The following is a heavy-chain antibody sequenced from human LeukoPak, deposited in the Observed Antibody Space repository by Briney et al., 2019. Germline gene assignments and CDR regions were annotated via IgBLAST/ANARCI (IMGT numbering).Heavy chain of an antibody. Sequence: GGSLTLSCAASGFTFSSYAMRWLRQAPGKGLEWVSAICGSGGSTYYADFLKGRFTISRGNSKNTLYLQMSSLRAEDTAVYFCAKDRPAGSGWYWAWGQGTLVTVSS. D-gene: IGHD6-19*01. J-gene: IGHJ5*02. CDR3: AKDRPAGSGWYWA. V-gene: IGHV3-23*01. CDR1: GFTFSSYA. CDR2: ICGSGGST.